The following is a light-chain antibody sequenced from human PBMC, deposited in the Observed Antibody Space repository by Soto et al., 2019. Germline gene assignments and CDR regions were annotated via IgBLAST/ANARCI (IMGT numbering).Light chain of an antibody. J-gene: IGKJ1*01. V-gene: IGKV3-15*01. CDR1: QSVSSN. Sequence: EIAMTQSPATLSVSPGARSPLSRRASQSVSSNLAWYQQKPGQANRLLIYGASTRATGIPARFSGSGYGTDFTLRISSLEPEEVAVYYCKVYGNSPWTVGKGNKVVIK. CDR2: GAS. CDR3: KVYGNSPWT.